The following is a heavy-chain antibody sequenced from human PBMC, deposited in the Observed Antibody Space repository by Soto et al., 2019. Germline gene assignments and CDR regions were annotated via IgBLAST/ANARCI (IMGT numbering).Heavy chain of an antibody. CDR2: IYWDDDK. J-gene: IGHJ6*02. CDR1: GFSLSTSGVG. D-gene: IGHD3-10*01. Sequence: QITLKESGPTLVKPTQTLTLTCTFSGFSLSTSGVGVGWIRQPPGKALEWLALIYWDDDKRYSPSLKSRLTITKDTSKNQVVLTMTNMDPVDTATYYCAHALLWFGELLSHDADYYYYGMDVWGQGTTVTVSS. V-gene: IGHV2-5*02. CDR3: AHALLWFGELLSHDADYYYYGMDV.